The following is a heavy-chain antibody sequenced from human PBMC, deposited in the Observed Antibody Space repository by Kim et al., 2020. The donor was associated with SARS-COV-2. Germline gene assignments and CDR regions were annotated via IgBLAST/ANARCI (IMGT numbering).Heavy chain of an antibody. CDR2: T. CDR3: ARASMEAFDI. V-gene: IGHV1-46*01. J-gene: IGHJ3*02. D-gene: IGHD3-10*01. Sequence: TSYAQKFQGRVTMTRDTSTSTVYMELSSLRSEDTAVYYCARASMEAFDIWGQGTMVTVSS.